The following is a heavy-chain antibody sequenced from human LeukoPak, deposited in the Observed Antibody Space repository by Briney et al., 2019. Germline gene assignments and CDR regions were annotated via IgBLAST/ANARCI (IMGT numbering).Heavy chain of an antibody. D-gene: IGHD1-7*01. J-gene: IGHJ4*02. V-gene: IGHV3-48*03. CDR2: ISSSGSTI. Sequence: PGGSLRLSCAASGFTFSSYEMNWVRQAPGKGLEWVSYISSSGSTIYYADSVKGRFTISRDNAKNSLYLQMNSLRAEDTAVYYCARVARNSREKDYWGQGTLVTVSS. CDR3: ARVARNSREKDY. CDR1: GFTFSSYE.